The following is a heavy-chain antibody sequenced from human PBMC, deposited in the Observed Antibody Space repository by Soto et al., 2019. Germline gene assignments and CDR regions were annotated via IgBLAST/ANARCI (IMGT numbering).Heavy chain of an antibody. CDR2: IWYDGSNK. J-gene: IGHJ4*02. CDR3: ARDPFFIVGATRSFSLLDY. Sequence: QVQLVESGGGVVQPGRSLRLSCAASGFTFSSYGMHWVRQAPGKGLEWVAVIWYDGSNKYYADSVKGRFTISRDNSKNTLYRQMNGLRAADTAVYYCARDPFFIVGATRSFSLLDYWGQGTLVSVYS. D-gene: IGHD1-26*01. CDR1: GFTFSSYG. V-gene: IGHV3-33*01.